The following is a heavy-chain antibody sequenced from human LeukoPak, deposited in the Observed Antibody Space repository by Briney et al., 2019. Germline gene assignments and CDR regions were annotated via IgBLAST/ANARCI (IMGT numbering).Heavy chain of an antibody. D-gene: IGHD4-11*01. V-gene: IGHV1-69*05. CDR1: GGTFSSYA. CDR3: ARVSLADYTFDY. CDR2: IIPIFGTA. Sequence: SVKVSRKASGGTFSSYAISWVRQAPGQGLEWMGRIIPIFGTANYAQKFQGRVTITTDESTSTAYMELRSLRSDDTAVYYCARVSLADYTFDYWGQGTLVTVSS. J-gene: IGHJ4*02.